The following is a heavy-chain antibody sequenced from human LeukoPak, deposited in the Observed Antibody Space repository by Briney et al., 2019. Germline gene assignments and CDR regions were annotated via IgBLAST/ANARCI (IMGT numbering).Heavy chain of an antibody. CDR1: GFPLVTMG. CDR2: FRDHGSNK. V-gene: IGHV3-30*02. CDR3: AKDHCGSCSGDDYFDH. J-gene: IGHJ4*02. Sequence: GGPLRPPFEGPGFPLVTMGLPWFGRPPARGREGGHLFRDHGSNKYYAESVKGRFTISRDNSKNTLHLQMKSLRAEDTAVYYCAKDHCGSCSGDDYFDHWGQGALVTVSS. D-gene: IGHD2-15*01.